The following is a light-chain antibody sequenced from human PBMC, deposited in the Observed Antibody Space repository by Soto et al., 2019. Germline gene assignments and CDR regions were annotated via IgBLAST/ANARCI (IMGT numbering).Light chain of an antibody. CDR1: QSISTY. CDR3: QQSHNIPST. V-gene: IGKV1-39*01. CDR2: AAS. J-gene: IGKJ4*02. Sequence: DIQMTQSPSSLSVSVGDRVTITCRASQSISTYLNWYQQKSGKAPKLLIFAASTLESGVPSRFSGGGSGTDFTLTINSLQTEDSAIYYCQQSHNIPSTFGRGTKVDIK.